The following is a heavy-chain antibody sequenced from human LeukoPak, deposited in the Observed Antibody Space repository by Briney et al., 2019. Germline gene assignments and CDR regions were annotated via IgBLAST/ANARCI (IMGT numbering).Heavy chain of an antibody. D-gene: IGHD3-10*01. CDR2: SRNRAHSHST. V-gene: IGHV3-72*01. CDR3: VALIRGLGY. J-gene: IGHJ4*02. CDR1: GFTFGDYA. Sequence: GRSLRLSCTASGFTFGDYAMSWVRQAPGKGLEWIGRSRNRAHSHSTEYAVSVKGRFTVSRADSENSLYLQMNSLKTDDTAVYYCVALIRGLGYWGQGTLVTVSS.